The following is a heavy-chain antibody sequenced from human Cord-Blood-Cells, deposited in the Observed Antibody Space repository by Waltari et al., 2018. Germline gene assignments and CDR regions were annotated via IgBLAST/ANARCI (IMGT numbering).Heavy chain of an antibody. CDR2: INPNRGGT. V-gene: IGHV1-2*02. D-gene: IGHD6-13*01. CDR1: GYTCLGHY. CDR3: ARGRGGYSSSWYIDY. Sequence: QVQLVQSGAAVKKPGASVKVSCTASGYTCLGHYLHWVRRAPGQGLEWMGVINPNRGGTTYPKKFQGRGTMTRDTSISTAYMELSRLGSDDTAVYYCARGRGGYSSSWYIDYWGQGTLVTVSS. J-gene: IGHJ4*02.